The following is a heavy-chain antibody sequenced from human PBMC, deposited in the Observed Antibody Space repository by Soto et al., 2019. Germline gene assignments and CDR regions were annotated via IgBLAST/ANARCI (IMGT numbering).Heavy chain of an antibody. Sequence: PSETLSLTCAVSGDSITTNKWWSWVRQPPGKGLEWIGSIYHGGSTYYNPSLNSRVTLSIDMTHNHVSLILNSVTAADTAVYYCARVGPWVPYYYDSSPYTFENWFDPWGQGTLVTVSS. CDR2: IYHGGST. CDR1: GDSITTNKW. CDR3: ARVGPWVPYYYDSSPYTFENWFDP. V-gene: IGHV4-4*02. D-gene: IGHD3-22*01. J-gene: IGHJ5*02.